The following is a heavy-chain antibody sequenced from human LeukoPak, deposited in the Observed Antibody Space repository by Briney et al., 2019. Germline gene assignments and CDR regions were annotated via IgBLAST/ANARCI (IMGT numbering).Heavy chain of an antibody. Sequence: SVKVSCKASGGTFSSYAISWVRQAPGQGLEWMEGIIPIFGTANYAQKFQGRVTITADESTSTAYMELSSLRSEDTAVYYCARDRRTGSGVSYYGMDVWGQGTTVTVSS. CDR3: ARDRRTGSGVSYYGMDV. D-gene: IGHD3-10*01. J-gene: IGHJ6*02. V-gene: IGHV1-69*13. CDR1: GGTFSSYA. CDR2: IIPIFGTA.